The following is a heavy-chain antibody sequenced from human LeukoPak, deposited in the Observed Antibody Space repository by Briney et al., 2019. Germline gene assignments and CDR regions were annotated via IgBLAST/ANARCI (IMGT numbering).Heavy chain of an antibody. D-gene: IGHD3-3*01. CDR2: INGDGSNV. CDR1: GFIFSNYY. V-gene: IGHV3-74*01. Sequence: GGSLRLSCAASGFIFSNYYMHWVRQAPGKGLVWVSHINGDGSNVNYADSVKGRFTISRDNAKNSLYLRMNSLRAEDTALYYCARDQLEEYYYMDVWGKGTTVTVSS. CDR3: ARDQLEEYYYMDV. J-gene: IGHJ6*03.